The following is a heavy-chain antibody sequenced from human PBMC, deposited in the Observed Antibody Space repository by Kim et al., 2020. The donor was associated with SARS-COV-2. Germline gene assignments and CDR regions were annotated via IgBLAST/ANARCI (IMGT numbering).Heavy chain of an antibody. CDR2: T. D-gene: IGHD1-26*01. J-gene: IGHJ4*02. V-gene: IGHV4-59*08. CDR3: ARQSYGEPLDY. Sequence: TNTNPTPRRRVTISVDTSKSQFSLELSSVTAADAAVYYCARQSYGEPLDYWGQGTLVTVSS.